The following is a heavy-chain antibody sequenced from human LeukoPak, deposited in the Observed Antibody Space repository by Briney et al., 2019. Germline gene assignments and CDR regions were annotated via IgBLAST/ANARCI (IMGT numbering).Heavy chain of an antibody. Sequence: PGGSLRLSCAASGFTFNDYYMSWIRQAPGKGLEWVSYISSSGSTIYYADFVKGRFTISRDNAKNSLYLQMNSLRAEDTAVYYCARDPPDSRGESYWGQGTLVTVSS. J-gene: IGHJ4*02. CDR1: GFTFNDYY. V-gene: IGHV3-11*04. D-gene: IGHD3-22*01. CDR2: ISSSGSTI. CDR3: ARDPPDSRGESY.